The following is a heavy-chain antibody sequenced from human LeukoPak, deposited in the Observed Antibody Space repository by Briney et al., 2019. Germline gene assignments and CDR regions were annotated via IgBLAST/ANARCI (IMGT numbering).Heavy chain of an antibody. CDR3: ASASGYSGYDPFDY. CDR1: GFTVSSNY. D-gene: IGHD5-12*01. CDR2: IYGGGDT. V-gene: IGHV3-53*01. Sequence: PGGSLRLSCAASGFTVSSNYMSWVRQAPGKGLEWVSVIYGGGDTFYTDYVKGRFTISRDNSKNTLYLQLNTLSAEDTAVYYCASASGYSGYDPFDYGGQGTLVTVPS. J-gene: IGHJ4*02.